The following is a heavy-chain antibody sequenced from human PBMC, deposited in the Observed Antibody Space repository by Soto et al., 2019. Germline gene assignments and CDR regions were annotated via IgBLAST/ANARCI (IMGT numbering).Heavy chain of an antibody. V-gene: IGHV4-31*02. CDR3: ARGTSKSGYDILTGYYYYYYGMDV. Sequence: PSETLSLTCTVSGGSISSGGYYWSWIRQHPGKGLEWIGYIYYSGSTYYNPSLKSRVTISVDTSKNQFSLKLSSVTAADTAVYYCARGTSKSGYDILTGYYYYYYGMDVWGQGATVTVSS. D-gene: IGHD3-9*01. CDR2: IYYSGST. J-gene: IGHJ6*02. CDR1: GGSISSGGYY.